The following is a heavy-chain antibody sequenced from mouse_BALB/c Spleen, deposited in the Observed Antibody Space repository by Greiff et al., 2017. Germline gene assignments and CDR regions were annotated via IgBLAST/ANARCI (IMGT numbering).Heavy chain of an antibody. D-gene: IGHD2-4*01. Sequence: VQLQQSGAELVRPGVSVKISCKGSGYTFTDYAMHWVKQSHAKSLEWIGVISTYYGDASYNQKFKGTAYMELARLTSEDSAIYYCARHYDYAYWYFDVWGAGTTVTVSS. CDR3: ARHYDYAYWYFDV. J-gene: IGHJ1*01. CDR2: ISTYYGDA. CDR1: GYTFTDYA. V-gene: IGHV1S137*01.